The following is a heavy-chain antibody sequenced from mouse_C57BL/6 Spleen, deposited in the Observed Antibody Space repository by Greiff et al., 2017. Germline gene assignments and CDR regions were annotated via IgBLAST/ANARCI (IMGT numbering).Heavy chain of an antibody. J-gene: IGHJ2*01. D-gene: IGHD4-1*01. CDR3: ARVLTGYFDY. Sequence: DVKLVESGGGLVKPGGSLKLSCAASGFTFSDSGMHWVRQAPEKGLGWVAYISSGSSTIYYADTVKGRFTISRDNAKNTLFLQMTSLRSEDTAMYYCARVLTGYFDYWGQGTTLTVSS. CDR1: GFTFSDSG. CDR2: ISSGSSTI. V-gene: IGHV5-17*01.